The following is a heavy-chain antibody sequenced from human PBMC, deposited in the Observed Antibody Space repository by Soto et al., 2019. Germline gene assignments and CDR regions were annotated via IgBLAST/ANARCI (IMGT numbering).Heavy chain of an antibody. CDR1: GFTCISYA. V-gene: IGHV3-23*01. CDR2: ISGSGGST. D-gene: IGHD1-26*01. Sequence: GGPLRLSSAASGFTCISYAISCARQAPGKGLEWVSAISGSGGSTYYADSVKGRFTIARDNPKKTLYQQMNSRRAEDTEVYCCGKGADLGPYYYLDFWGQGTLVTVSS. CDR3: GKGADLGPYYYLDF. J-gene: IGHJ4*02.